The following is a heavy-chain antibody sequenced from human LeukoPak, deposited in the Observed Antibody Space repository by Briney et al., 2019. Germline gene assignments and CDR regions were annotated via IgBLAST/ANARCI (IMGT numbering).Heavy chain of an antibody. J-gene: IGHJ6*03. CDR3: ARDPTTYDYMDV. Sequence: GGPLRLLCAASGFLLRIHRKHCLPQAPEEGLVGASRINSDGSSRSFADSVRGRVTISRDNAKNTLYLQMNSVRAEDTAVYYCARDPTTYDYMDVWGKGTTVTVSS. CDR1: GFLLRIHR. V-gene: IGHV3-74*01. CDR2: INSDGSSR. D-gene: IGHD4-11*01.